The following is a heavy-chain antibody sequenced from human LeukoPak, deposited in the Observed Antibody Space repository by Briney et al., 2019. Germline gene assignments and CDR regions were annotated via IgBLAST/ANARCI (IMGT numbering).Heavy chain of an antibody. Sequence: GRSLRLSWAASGFTFSSYAMHWVRQAPGKGLEWVAVISYDGSNKYYADSVKGRFTISRDNSKNTLYLQMNSLRAEDTAVYYCARVRGKGHMVRAHAFDIWGQGTMVTVSS. V-gene: IGHV3-30-3*01. CDR3: ARVRGKGHMVRAHAFDI. J-gene: IGHJ3*02. CDR2: ISYDGSNK. CDR1: GFTFSSYA. D-gene: IGHD3-10*01.